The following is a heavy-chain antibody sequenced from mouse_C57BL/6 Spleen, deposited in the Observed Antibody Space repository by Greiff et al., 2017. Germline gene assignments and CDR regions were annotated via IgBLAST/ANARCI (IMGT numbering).Heavy chain of an antibody. V-gene: IGHV1-15*01. CDR1: GYTFTDYE. Sequence: QVQLQQSGAELVRPGASVTLSCQASGYTFTDYEMHWVKQTPVHGLEWIGAIDPETCGTAYNQKFKGKAILTADKSSSTAYMELRSLTSEDSAVYYCTRGDYDFYAMDYWGQGTSVTVSS. CDR3: TRGDYDFYAMDY. J-gene: IGHJ4*01. D-gene: IGHD1-1*01. CDR2: IDPETCGT.